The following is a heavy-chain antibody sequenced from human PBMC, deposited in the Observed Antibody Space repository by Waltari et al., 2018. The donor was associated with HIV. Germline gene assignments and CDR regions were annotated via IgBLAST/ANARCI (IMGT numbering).Heavy chain of an antibody. J-gene: IGHJ3*02. CDR2: ISPNSGGT. V-gene: IGHV1-2*06. D-gene: IGHD3-22*01. CDR3: ARGPYHYDSSDLGRGALDI. CDR1: ASTFTATQ. Sequence: QVQLVQYVAEVKKPGASVKVSCKASASTFTATQMHRVRQAPRQGLKWMGRISPNSGGTNYAQKFQGRVTMTRDTSISTAYMELSRLRSDDTAVDYCARGPYHYDSSDLGRGALDIWGQGTMVTVSS.